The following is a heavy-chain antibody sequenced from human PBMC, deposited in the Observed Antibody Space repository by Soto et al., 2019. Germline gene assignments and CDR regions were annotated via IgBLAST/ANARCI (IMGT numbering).Heavy chain of an antibody. Sequence: ASETLSLTCTVSVGSISSGDYYWIWIRQPPGKGLEWIGYIYYSGSTYYNPSLKSRVTISVDTSKNQFSLKLSSVTAADTAVYYCAREVVQYGMDVWGQGTTVTVSS. CDR3: AREVVQYGMDV. D-gene: IGHD2-2*01. CDR2: IYYSGST. J-gene: IGHJ6*02. V-gene: IGHV4-30-4*01. CDR1: VGSISSGDYY.